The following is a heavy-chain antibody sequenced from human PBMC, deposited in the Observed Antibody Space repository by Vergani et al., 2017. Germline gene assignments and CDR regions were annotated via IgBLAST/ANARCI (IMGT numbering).Heavy chain of an antibody. Sequence: QVQLQESGPRLVKPSETLSLICSVSGYSISSGYFWGWIRQSPGKGLEWLGTLDRTGRTHLSPSLKSRLTISVDTTKNQFSLRLTSATAADTAVYCCARDGMSPAEIDPKNAFHVWGQGTRVSV. CDR2: LDRTGRT. CDR3: ARDGMSPAEIDPKNAFHV. D-gene: IGHD1-14*01. CDR1: GYSISSGYF. J-gene: IGHJ3*01. V-gene: IGHV4-38-2*02.